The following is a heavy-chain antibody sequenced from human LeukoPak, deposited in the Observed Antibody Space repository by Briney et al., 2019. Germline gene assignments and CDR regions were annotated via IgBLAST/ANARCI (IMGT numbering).Heavy chain of an antibody. CDR1: EFTFSSYS. CDR2: ISSTSSYI. J-gene: IGHJ4*02. D-gene: IGHD5-18*01. Sequence: PGGSLRLSCAASEFTFSSYSMNWVRQAPGKGLEWVSSISSTSSYIYYADSVKGRFTISRDNAKNSLYLRMNGLRAEDTAVYYCARDRRGYSYGYDYWGREPWSPSPQ. CDR3: ARDRRGYSYGYDY. V-gene: IGHV3-21*01.